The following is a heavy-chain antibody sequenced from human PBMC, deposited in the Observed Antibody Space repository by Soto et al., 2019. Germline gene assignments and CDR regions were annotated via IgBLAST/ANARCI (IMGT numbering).Heavy chain of an antibody. J-gene: IGHJ4*02. CDR3: AKGKGVGATPDGANC. CDR1: GFTFSNYG. Sequence: EVQVLESGGGLVQPGGSLRLSCAASGFTFSNYGMNWVHQAPGKGLEWVSGIRSDGDTTYNSDSVKGRFTVSRDTSKNTVYLQMNSLRAEDTAVYYCAKGKGVGATPDGANCWGQGTLVTVSS. V-gene: IGHV3-23*01. CDR2: IRSDGDTT. D-gene: IGHD1-26*01.